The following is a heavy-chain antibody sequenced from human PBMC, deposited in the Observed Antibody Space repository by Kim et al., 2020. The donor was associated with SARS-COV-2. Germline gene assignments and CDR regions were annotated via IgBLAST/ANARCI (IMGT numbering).Heavy chain of an antibody. CDR2: ISSHGGST. CDR1: GFTFSSYA. V-gene: IGHV3-64*01. J-gene: IGHJ4*01. D-gene: IGHD3-22*01. CDR3: ARVELSGYYSYYFDY. Sequence: GGSLRLSCAASGFTFSSYAMHWVRQAPGQGLEYVSSISSHGGSTYYANSVKGRFTISRDNSKNTLYLQMGRLRAEDMAVYYCARVELSGYYSYYFDYWR.